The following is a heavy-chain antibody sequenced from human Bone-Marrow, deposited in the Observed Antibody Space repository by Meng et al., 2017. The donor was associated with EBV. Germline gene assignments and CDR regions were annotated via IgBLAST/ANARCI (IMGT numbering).Heavy chain of an antibody. V-gene: IGHV2-5*02. CDR3: AHLDSYYDILTGYKY. Sequence: PMKRSAPTLVKPTQTLTLTCLFSGFLLSTNGAGVGWIRQPPGKALEWLALIYGDDNKRYRPSLKSRLTITKDTSKNQVVLTMTNMDPVDTATYYCAHLDSYYDILTGYKYWGQGTLVTVSS. CDR2: IYGDDNK. CDR1: GFLLSTNGAG. D-gene: IGHD3-9*01. J-gene: IGHJ4*02.